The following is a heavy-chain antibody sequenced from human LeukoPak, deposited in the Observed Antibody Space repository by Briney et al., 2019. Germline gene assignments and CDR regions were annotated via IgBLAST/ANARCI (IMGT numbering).Heavy chain of an antibody. CDR2: IYTSGST. V-gene: IGHV4-61*02. D-gene: IGHD3-9*01. CDR3: ARAVDKNYDILTGYPLASHFDY. CDR1: GGSISSGSYY. Sequence: PSETLSLTCTVSGGSISSGSYYWSWIRQPAGKGLEWIGRIYTSGSTNYNPSLKSRVTISVDTSKNQFSLKLSSVTAADTAVYYCARAVDKNYDILTGYPLASHFDYWGQGTLVTVSS. J-gene: IGHJ4*02.